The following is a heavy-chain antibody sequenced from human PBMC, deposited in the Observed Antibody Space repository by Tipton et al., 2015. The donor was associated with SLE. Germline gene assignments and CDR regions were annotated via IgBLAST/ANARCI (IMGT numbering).Heavy chain of an antibody. J-gene: IGHJ6*02. CDR1: GFTFSNYR. CDR2: ISSSSSYI. D-gene: IGHD6-6*01. V-gene: IGHV3-21*01. Sequence: GSLRLSCAASGFTFSNYRMNWVRQAPGKGLEWVSSISSSSSYIDYADSVKGRFTISRDNSKNTLYLQMNSLRAEDTAVYYCAKQLAPYYYGMDVWGQGTTVTVSS. CDR3: AKQLAPYYYGMDV.